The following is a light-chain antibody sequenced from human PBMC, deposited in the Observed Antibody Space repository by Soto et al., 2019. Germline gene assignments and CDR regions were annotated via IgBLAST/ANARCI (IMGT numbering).Light chain of an antibody. CDR3: QQYGSSPGVT. CDR1: QSISSNN. CDR2: GAS. J-gene: IGKJ3*01. Sequence: EVVLTQSPGTLSLSPGERASLSCRASQSISSNNLAWYQQKPGQSPRLLIYGASRRATGIPDRFRGSGSGTDFTLTISRLEPEDFAVYYCQQYGSSPGVTFGPGTKVDIK. V-gene: IGKV3-20*01.